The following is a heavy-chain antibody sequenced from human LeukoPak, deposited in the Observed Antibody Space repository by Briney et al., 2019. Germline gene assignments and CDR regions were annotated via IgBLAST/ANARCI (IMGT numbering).Heavy chain of an antibody. CDR3: ARVPGPIALAGDYFDG. CDR2: ISYDGNNK. V-gene: IGHV3-30*04. Sequence: RGSPRLSCAASGITFSSLTMHWVRDAPGKVLEWVALISYDGNNKYSADSVKGRFTTSRDNSKSTLYLQMNSLRAEDTAVYYCARVPGPIALAGDYFDGWGQGTLVTAS. J-gene: IGHJ4*02. D-gene: IGHD6-19*01. CDR1: GITFSSLT.